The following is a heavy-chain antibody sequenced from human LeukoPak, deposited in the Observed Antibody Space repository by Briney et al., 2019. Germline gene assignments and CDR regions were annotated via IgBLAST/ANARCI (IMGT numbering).Heavy chain of an antibody. CDR1: GFTFNSYS. J-gene: IGHJ4*02. D-gene: IGHD1-14*01. CDR2: ISSSSSYI. Sequence: GGSLRLSCAASGFTFNSYSMNWVRQAPGKGLEWVSSISSSSSYIYYADSVKGRFTISRDNAKNSLYLQMNSLRAEDTAVYYCATETNGRHYDYWGQGTLLTVSS. V-gene: IGHV3-21*01. CDR3: ATETNGRHYDY.